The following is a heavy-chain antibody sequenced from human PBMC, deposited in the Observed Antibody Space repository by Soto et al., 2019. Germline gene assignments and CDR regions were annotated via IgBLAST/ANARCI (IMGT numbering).Heavy chain of an antibody. CDR1: GGSISSGGYS. Sequence: PSETLSLTCAVSGGSISSGGYSWSWIRQPPGKGLEWIGYIYHSGSTYYNPSLKSRVTISVDRSKNQFSLKLSSVTAADTAVYYCARSGTYCDFWSGHKGRLDPWGQGTLVTVSS. J-gene: IGHJ5*02. V-gene: IGHV4-30-2*01. D-gene: IGHD3-3*01. CDR2: IYHSGST. CDR3: ARSGTYCDFWSGHKGRLDP.